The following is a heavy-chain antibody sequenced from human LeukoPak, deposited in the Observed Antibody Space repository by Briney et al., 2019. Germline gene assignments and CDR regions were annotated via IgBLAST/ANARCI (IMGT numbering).Heavy chain of an antibody. CDR2: IYYTGST. CDR1: GGSISSSSYY. CDR3: ARAAASWDTAMVNEVDY. J-gene: IGHJ4*02. D-gene: IGHD5-18*01. Sequence: SETLSLTCTVSGGSISSSSYYWGWIRQPPGKGLEWIGYIYYTGSTNYNPSLKSRVTISVDMSKNQFSLKLSSVTAADTAVYYCARAAASWDTAMVNEVDYWGQGTLVTVSS. V-gene: IGHV4-61*05.